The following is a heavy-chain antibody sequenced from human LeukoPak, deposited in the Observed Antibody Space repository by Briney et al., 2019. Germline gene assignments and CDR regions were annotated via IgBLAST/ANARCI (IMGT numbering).Heavy chain of an antibody. CDR3: AKYKMIVVVGSAFDI. CDR1: GFTLSNHW. J-gene: IGHJ3*02. CDR2: ISGSGGST. Sequence: PGGSLRLSCAASGFTLSNHWMIWVRQAPGKGLEGVSAISGSGGSTYYADSVKGRFTISRDNSKNTLYLQMNSLRAEDTAVYYCAKYKMIVVVGSAFDIWGQGTMVTVSS. V-gene: IGHV3-23*01. D-gene: IGHD3-22*01.